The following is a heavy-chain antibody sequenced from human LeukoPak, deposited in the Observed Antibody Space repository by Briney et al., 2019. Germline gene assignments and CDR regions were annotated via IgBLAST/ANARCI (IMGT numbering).Heavy chain of an antibody. V-gene: IGHV4-61*02. CDR1: GVSIANTFYD. CDR3: ARRQDGHDY. CDR2: IYTTGST. Sequence: SETLSLTFTVSGVSIANTFYDWNWLRQPAGKGLEWIGRIYTTGSTDYNPSLKSRVTISLDTARNQFSLKLSSVTAADTAVYYCARRQDGHDYWGQGTLVTVSS. J-gene: IGHJ4*02.